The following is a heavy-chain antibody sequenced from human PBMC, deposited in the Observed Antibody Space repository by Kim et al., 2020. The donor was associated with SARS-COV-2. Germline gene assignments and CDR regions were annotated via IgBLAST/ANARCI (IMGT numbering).Heavy chain of an antibody. Sequence: TNYNPALKSRVTISVDTSKNQFSLKLSSVTAADTAVYYCARVGYGNWFDPWGQGTLVTVPS. CDR2: T. J-gene: IGHJ5*02. D-gene: IGHD1-1*01. V-gene: IGHV4-59*01. CDR3: ARVGYGNWFDP.